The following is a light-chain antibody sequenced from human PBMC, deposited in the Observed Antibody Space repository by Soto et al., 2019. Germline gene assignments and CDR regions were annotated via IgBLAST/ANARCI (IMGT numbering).Light chain of an antibody. CDR1: QGISSY. J-gene: IGKJ5*01. CDR3: QQLNSYPIT. CDR2: AAS. V-gene: IGKV1-8*01. Sequence: AILMTHSPASFSASTGDRVTITCLASQGISSYLAWYQQKPGKAPKLLIYAASTLQSGVPSRFSGSGSGTDFTLTISSLQPEDFATYYCQQLNSYPITFGQGTRLEIK.